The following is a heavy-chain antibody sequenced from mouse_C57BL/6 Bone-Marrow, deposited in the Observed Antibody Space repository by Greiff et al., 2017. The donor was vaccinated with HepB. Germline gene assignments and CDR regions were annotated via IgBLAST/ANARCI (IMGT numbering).Heavy chain of an antibody. Sequence: EVQVVESGGGLVKPGGSLKLSCAASGFTFSDYGMHWVRQAPEKGLEWVAYISSGSSTIYYADTGKGRFTISRDNAKNTLFLQMTSLRSEDTAMYYCATPYAWFAYWGQGTLVTVSA. CDR3: ATPYAWFAY. J-gene: IGHJ3*01. CDR1: GFTFSDYG. CDR2: ISSGSSTI. D-gene: IGHD1-1*01. V-gene: IGHV5-17*01.